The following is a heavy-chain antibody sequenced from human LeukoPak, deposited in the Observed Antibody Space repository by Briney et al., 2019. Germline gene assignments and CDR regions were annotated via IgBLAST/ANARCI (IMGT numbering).Heavy chain of an antibody. CDR1: GFTFSSYA. V-gene: IGHV3-23*01. CDR2: ISGSGGGT. J-gene: IGHJ5*02. Sequence: GGSLRLSCAASGFTFSSYAMNWVRQAPGKGLEWVSGISGSGGGTYYADSVKGRFTISRDNSKNSVYLQLNTLRAEDTAIYYCARGPNRIAVTGPNWLDPWGQGTLVTVSS. D-gene: IGHD6-19*01. CDR3: ARGPNRIAVTGPNWLDP.